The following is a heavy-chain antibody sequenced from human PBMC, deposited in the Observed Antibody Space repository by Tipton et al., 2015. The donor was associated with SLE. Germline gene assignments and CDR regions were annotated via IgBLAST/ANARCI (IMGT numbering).Heavy chain of an antibody. J-gene: IGHJ6*03. CDR1: GGSISSHY. Sequence: GLVKPSETLSLTCTVSGGSISSHYWSWIRQPPGKGLEWIGYIYYSGSTNYNPSLKSRVTISVDTSKNQFSLKLSSVTAADTAVYYCARGGLIFGVVNPMDVWGKGTTVTVSS. CDR2: IYYSGST. CDR3: ARGGLIFGVVNPMDV. V-gene: IGHV4-59*11. D-gene: IGHD3-3*01.